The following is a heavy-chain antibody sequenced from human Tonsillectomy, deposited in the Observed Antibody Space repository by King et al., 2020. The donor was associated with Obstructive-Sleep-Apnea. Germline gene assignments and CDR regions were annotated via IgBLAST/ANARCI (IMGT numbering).Heavy chain of an antibody. CDR1: GYTFTSYY. V-gene: IGHV1-46*01. J-gene: IGHJ4*02. D-gene: IGHD3-10*01. CDR2: INPSGGST. CDR3: ARDNYYGSGSRMEYLDY. Sequence: VQLVESGAEVKKPGASVKVSCKASGYTFTSYYIHWVRQAPGQGLEWMGIINPSGGSTSYAQKFQGRVTMTRDTSTSTVYMELSSLRSEDTAVYYCARDNYYGSGSRMEYLDYWGQGSLVTVSS.